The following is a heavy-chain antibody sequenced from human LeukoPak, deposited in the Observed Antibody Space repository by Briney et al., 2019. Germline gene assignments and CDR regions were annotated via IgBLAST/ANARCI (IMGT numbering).Heavy chain of an antibody. Sequence: RASVKVSCRASGGTFSSYAISWVRQAPGQGLEWMGGIIPIFGTANYAQKFQGRVTITADESTSTAYMELSSLRSEDTAVYYCAREARIAAAGPPDWFDPWGQGTLVTVSS. D-gene: IGHD6-13*01. J-gene: IGHJ5*02. CDR1: GGTFSSYA. CDR3: AREARIAAAGPPDWFDP. V-gene: IGHV1-69*13. CDR2: IIPIFGTA.